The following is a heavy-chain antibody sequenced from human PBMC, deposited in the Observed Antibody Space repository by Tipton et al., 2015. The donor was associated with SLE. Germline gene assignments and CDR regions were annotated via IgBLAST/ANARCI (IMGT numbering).Heavy chain of an antibody. Sequence: TLSLTCAVYGGSFSGYSWSWIRQPPGKGLEWIGYIYHSGSTYYNPSLKSRVTISVDRSKNQFSLKLSSVTAADTAVYYCARGYCGGDCYPGWFDPWGQGTLVTVSS. CDR1: GGSFSGYS. CDR3: ARGYCGGDCYPGWFDP. CDR2: IYHSGST. V-gene: IGHV4-30-2*01. D-gene: IGHD2-21*01. J-gene: IGHJ5*02.